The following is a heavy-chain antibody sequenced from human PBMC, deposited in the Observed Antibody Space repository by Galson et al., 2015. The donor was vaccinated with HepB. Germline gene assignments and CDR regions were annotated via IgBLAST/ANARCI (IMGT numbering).Heavy chain of an antibody. CDR1: GFTFSNYG. D-gene: IGHD6-13*01. V-gene: IGHV3-33*01. CDR2: IWYDGSQK. J-gene: IGHJ4*02. CDR3: AREKTAAAIFDY. Sequence: SLRLSCAASGFTFSNYGMHWVRPAPGKGLEWVAVIWYDGSQKYYGDSVKGRLAISRDNSKDTVYLRMSSLRAEDTAVYYCAREKTAAAIFDYWGQGTLVTVSS.